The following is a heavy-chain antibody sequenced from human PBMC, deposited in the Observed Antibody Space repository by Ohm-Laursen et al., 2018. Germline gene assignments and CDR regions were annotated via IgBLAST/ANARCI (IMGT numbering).Heavy chain of an antibody. CDR3: AKDTKYCGMNV. D-gene: IGHD2-2*01. Sequence: SLRLSCAASGFTFSDHGMNWVRQAPGKGLEWLSYINAYKNDLFYADSVKGRFTISRDNSKNNLYLQMNSLTAEDTAVYYCAKDTKYCGMNVWGQGTTVTVSS. V-gene: IGHV3-21*05. CDR2: INAYKNDL. J-gene: IGHJ6*02. CDR1: GFTFSDHG.